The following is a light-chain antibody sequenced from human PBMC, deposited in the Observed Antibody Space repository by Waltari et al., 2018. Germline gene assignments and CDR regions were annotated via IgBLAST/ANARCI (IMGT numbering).Light chain of an antibody. J-gene: IGKJ4*01. CDR2: GAS. CDR1: PSVSHSN. CDR3: QQYAGSPIT. V-gene: IGKV3-20*01. Sequence: EIELTQSPGTLSLSPGERATLSCRASPSVSHSNLAWYQPKGGQAPRLLIYGASSRATGIPDRFSGSGSGTDFTLTISRLEPEDFGVYYCQQYAGSPITFGGGTKVEI.